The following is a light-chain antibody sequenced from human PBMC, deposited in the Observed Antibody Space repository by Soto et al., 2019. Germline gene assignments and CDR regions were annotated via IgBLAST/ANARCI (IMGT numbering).Light chain of an antibody. CDR3: QQDNSYPLT. J-gene: IGKJ4*01. CDR2: KAS. Sequence: DIQMTQSPSTLSASVGDRLTITCRASQSIGSWLAWYQQKPGKAPKLLIYKASSLESGVPSRFSGSASGTEFTLTISSLQPDDFATYYCQQDNSYPLTFGGGTKVEIK. V-gene: IGKV1-5*03. CDR1: QSIGSW.